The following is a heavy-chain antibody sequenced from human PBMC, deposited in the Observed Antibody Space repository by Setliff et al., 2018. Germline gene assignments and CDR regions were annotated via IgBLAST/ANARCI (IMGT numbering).Heavy chain of an antibody. CDR3: AYDSSGYYPGY. CDR2: ISAYSDDT. Sequence: VKVSCKASGHTFITFGISWVRQAPGQGLEWMGWISAYSDDTKYAEKFQGRVTMTMDTSTGTAYMELRSLRSDDTAVYICAYDSSGYYPGYWGQGTLVTVS. D-gene: IGHD3-22*01. CDR1: GHTFITFG. V-gene: IGHV1-18*01. J-gene: IGHJ4*02.